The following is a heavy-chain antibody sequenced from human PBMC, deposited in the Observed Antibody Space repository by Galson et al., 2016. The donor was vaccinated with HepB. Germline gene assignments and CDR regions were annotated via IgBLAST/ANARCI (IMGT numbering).Heavy chain of an antibody. V-gene: IGHV3-7*03. Sequence: SLRLSCAASGFTLGGYWMNWVRQAPGKGLEWVAIIKEDGSEKYYVDSVRGRFTISRDNAKNSLSLQMNSLRAEDKAVYYCARGSGFLIDYWGQGTPFTVSS. CDR2: IKEDGSEK. J-gene: IGHJ4*02. CDR3: ARGSGFLIDY. D-gene: IGHD3-3*01. CDR1: GFTLGGYW.